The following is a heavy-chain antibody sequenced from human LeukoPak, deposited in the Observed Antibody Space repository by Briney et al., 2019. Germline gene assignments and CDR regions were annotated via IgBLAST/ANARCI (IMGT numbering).Heavy chain of an antibody. CDR2: IRYDGSNK. CDR3: ASRFGDYADY. J-gene: IGHJ4*02. V-gene: IGHV3-30*02. D-gene: IGHD4-17*01. Sequence: GGSLRLSCAASGFTFSSYGMHWVRQAPGKGLEWVAFIRYDGSNKYYADSVKGRFTISRDNAKNSLYLQMNSLRAEDTAVYYCASRFGDYADYWGQGTLVTVSS. CDR1: GFTFSSYG.